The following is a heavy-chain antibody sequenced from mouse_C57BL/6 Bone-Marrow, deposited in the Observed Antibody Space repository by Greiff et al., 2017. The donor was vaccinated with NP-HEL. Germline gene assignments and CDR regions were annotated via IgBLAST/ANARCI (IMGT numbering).Heavy chain of an antibody. J-gene: IGHJ3*01. D-gene: IGHD1-1*01. V-gene: IGHV1-18*01. Sequence: VQLKQSGPELVKPGASVKIPCKASGYTFTDYNMDWVKQSHGKSLEWIGDINPNNGGTIYNQKFKGKATLTVDKSSSTAYMELRSLTSEDTAVYYCARDYDSSDGFAYWGQGTLVTVSA. CDR1: GYTFTDYN. CDR2: INPNNGGT. CDR3: ARDYDSSDGFAY.